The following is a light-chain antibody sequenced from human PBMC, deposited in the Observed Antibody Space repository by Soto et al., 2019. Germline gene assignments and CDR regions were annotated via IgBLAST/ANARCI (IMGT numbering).Light chain of an antibody. CDR2: DVS. Sequence: QSALTQPRAVSGSPGQSVTISCTGTSSDVGGYNYVSWYQQHPGKAPKLMIYDVSKRPSGVPDRFSGSKSGNTASLTISGVQDEDEADYYCCSYAGSYTVVFGRGTKLTVL. CDR1: SSDVGGYNY. V-gene: IGLV2-11*01. J-gene: IGLJ2*01. CDR3: CSYAGSYTVV.